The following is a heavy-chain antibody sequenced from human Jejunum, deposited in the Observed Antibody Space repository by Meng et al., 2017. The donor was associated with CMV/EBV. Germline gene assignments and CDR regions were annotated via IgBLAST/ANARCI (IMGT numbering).Heavy chain of an antibody. Sequence: QVQHVQSGAEVKKPGASVKVSCKASGYTFSNYAIHWVRQAPGQRLEWMGWIRVGNGNTRYSQKFQDRVTITRDRSASTAYMELSSLRFEDTAVYYCVRYSNAWYDYWGPGTLVTVSS. D-gene: IGHD6-19*01. V-gene: IGHV1-3*01. CDR3: VRYSNAWYDY. CDR2: IRVGNGNT. J-gene: IGHJ4*02. CDR1: GYTFSNYA.